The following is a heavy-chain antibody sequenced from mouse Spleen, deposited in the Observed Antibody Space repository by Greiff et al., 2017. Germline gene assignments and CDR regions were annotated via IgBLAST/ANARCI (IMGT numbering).Heavy chain of an antibody. J-gene: IGHJ3*01. Sequence: EVKLMESGGGLVKPGGSLKLSCAASGFTFSSYAMSWVRQTPEKRLEWVATISSGGSYTYYPDSVKGRFTISRDNAKNTLYLQMSSLRSEDTAMYYCARRGRSGRWFAYWGQGTLVTVSA. D-gene: IGHD3-1*01. CDR1: GFTFSSYA. CDR3: ARRGRSGRWFAY. V-gene: IGHV5-9-1*01. CDR2: ISSGGSYT.